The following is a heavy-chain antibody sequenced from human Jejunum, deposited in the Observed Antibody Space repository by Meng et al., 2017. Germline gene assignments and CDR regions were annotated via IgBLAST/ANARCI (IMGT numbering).Heavy chain of an antibody. V-gene: IGHV3-7*01. CDR3: VTDSRWSNDN. D-gene: IGHD4-23*01. J-gene: IGHJ4*02. Sequence: GESLKISCAVSGFTFSTNWMAWVRQAPGKGLEWVANIKPDGSETHFADSVRGRFSISRDNAKNLLYLQMISLRAEDTAMYHCVTDSRWSNDNWGQGTLVTVSS. CDR1: GFTFSTNW. CDR2: IKPDGSET.